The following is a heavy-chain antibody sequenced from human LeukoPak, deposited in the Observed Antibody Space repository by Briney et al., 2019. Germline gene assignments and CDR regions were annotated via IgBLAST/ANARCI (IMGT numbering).Heavy chain of an antibody. V-gene: IGHV3-53*01. Sequence: PGGSLRLSCAASGFTFDTYWMSWVRQAPGKGLEWVSVIYSGGSTYYADSVKGRFTISRDNSKSTLYIQMNSLRAEDTAVYYCARAKPKNMVRGLIMRRESRYYFDYWGQGTLVTVSS. CDR1: GFTFDTYW. J-gene: IGHJ4*02. CDR2: IYSGGST. D-gene: IGHD3-10*01. CDR3: ARAKPKNMVRGLIMRRESRYYFDY.